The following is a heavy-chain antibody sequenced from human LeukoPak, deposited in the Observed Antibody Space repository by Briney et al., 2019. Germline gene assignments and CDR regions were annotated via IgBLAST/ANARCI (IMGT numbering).Heavy chain of an antibody. CDR3: ARVWCSGGSCYSSRGAFDI. D-gene: IGHD2-15*01. V-gene: IGHV1-2*02. J-gene: IGHJ3*02. Sequence: ASVKVSCKASGYTFTGYYIHWVRQAPGQGLEWMGWMNPNGGDTKYGQHFKGRVTMTRDTSISTAYMELSSLRYEDTAVYYCARVWCSGGSCYSSRGAFDIWGQGTMVTVSS. CDR1: GYTFTGYY. CDR2: MNPNGGDT.